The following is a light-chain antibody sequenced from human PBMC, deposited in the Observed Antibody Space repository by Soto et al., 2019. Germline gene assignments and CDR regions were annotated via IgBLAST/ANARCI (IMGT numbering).Light chain of an antibody. CDR1: SGNIGSYDL. Sequence: QSVLTQPASVSGSPGQSITISCTGTSGNIGSYDLVSWYQQHPGKAPKVMIYEVTKRPAGVSNRFSGSPSGNTASLTISGLQAEDEADYYCCSYAGSVTLFGGGTKLTVL. V-gene: IGLV2-23*02. CDR3: CSYAGSVTL. CDR2: EVT. J-gene: IGLJ2*01.